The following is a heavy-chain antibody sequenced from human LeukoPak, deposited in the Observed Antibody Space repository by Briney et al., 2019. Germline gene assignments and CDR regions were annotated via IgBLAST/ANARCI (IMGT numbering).Heavy chain of an antibody. CDR2: IYHSGST. J-gene: IGHJ2*01. Sequence: PSQTLSLTCAVSGGSISSGGYSWSWIRQPPGKGLEWIGYIYHSGSTYYNPSLKSRVTMSVDRSKNQFSLKLSSVTAADTAVYYCARDEGVGYFDLWGRGTLVTVSS. V-gene: IGHV4-30-2*01. CDR1: GGSISSGGYS. CDR3: ARDEGVGYFDL.